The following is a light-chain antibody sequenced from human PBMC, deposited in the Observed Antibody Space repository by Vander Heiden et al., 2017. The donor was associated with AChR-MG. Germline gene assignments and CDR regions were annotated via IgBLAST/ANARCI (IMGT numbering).Light chain of an antibody. Sequence: QSALTQPASVSGSPGQSITISCTGTSSDVGGYKLVSWYRQPPGKAPQLMIYEGTKRPSGVSNRFSGSKSGNTASLTISGLQAEDEADYYCSSYAGSGTPVAFGGGTKLT. CDR1: SSDVGGYKL. CDR2: EGT. CDR3: SSYAGSGTPVA. V-gene: IGLV2-23*01. J-gene: IGLJ2*01.